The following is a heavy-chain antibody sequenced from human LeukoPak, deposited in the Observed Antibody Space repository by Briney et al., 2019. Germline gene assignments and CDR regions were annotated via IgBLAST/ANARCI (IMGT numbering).Heavy chain of an antibody. CDR1: GYSISSGYY. D-gene: IGHD6-13*01. J-gene: IGHJ4*02. CDR2: IYHSGST. CDR3: ARHGKFSSSWYGGY. V-gene: IGHV4-38-2*01. Sequence: PSETLSLTCAVSGYSISSGYYWGWIRQPPGEGLEWIGSIYHSGSTYYNPSLKSRVTISVDTSKNQFSLKLSSVTAADTAVYYCARHGKFSSSWYGGYWGQGTLVTVSS.